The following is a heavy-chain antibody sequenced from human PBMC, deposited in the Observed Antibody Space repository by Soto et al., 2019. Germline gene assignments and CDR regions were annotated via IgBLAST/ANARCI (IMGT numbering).Heavy chain of an antibody. CDR1: GGTFSSYD. CDR3: ARDMGLRFRAWFDP. J-gene: IGHJ5*02. D-gene: IGHD3-3*01. Sequence: QVQLVQSGAEVKKPGSSVKVSCKASGGTFSSYDISWVRQAPGQGLEWMGGIIPIFGTANYAQKFQGRVTITADDSTSTAYMELSSLRSEDTAVYYCARDMGLRFRAWFDPWGQGTLVTVSS. CDR2: IIPIFGTA. V-gene: IGHV1-69*01.